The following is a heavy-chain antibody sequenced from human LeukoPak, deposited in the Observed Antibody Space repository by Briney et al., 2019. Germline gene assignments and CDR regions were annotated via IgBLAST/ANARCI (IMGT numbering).Heavy chain of an antibody. CDR3: ARDGFWGHAFDI. Sequence: SETLSLTCTVSGGSISSYYWSWIRQPPGKGLEWIGYIYYSGSTNYNPSLKSRVTISVDTSKNQFSLKLSSVTAADTAAYYCARDGFWGHAFDIWGQGTMVTVSS. V-gene: IGHV4-59*01. D-gene: IGHD7-27*01. J-gene: IGHJ3*02. CDR2: IYYSGST. CDR1: GGSISSYY.